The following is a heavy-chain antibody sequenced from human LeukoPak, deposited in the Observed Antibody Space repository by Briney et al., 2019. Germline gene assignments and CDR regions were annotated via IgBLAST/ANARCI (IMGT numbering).Heavy chain of an antibody. Sequence: SETLSLTCTVSGGSISSYYWSWIRQPAGKGLEWIGRIYTSTSGSTNYNPSLKSRVTMSVDTSKNQLSLKLNSVTAADTAVYYCARDRGTWNDDGFDYWGQGTLVTVSS. J-gene: IGHJ4*02. D-gene: IGHD1-1*01. V-gene: IGHV4-4*07. CDR3: ARDRGTWNDDGFDY. CDR1: GGSISSYY. CDR2: IYTSTSGST.